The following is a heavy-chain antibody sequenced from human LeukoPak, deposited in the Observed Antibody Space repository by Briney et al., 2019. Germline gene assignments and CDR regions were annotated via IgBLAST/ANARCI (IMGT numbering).Heavy chain of an antibody. CDR2: IVVGSGNT. Sequence: SVKVSCKASGYTFTSYGISWVRQARGQRLEWIGWIVVGSGNTNYAQKFQERVTITRDTSTSTAYLELSSLRSEDTAVYFCAADLPYSNYGPLDYWGQGTLVTVSS. CDR1: GYTFTSYG. CDR3: AADLPYSNYGPLDY. V-gene: IGHV1-58*02. J-gene: IGHJ4*02. D-gene: IGHD4-11*01.